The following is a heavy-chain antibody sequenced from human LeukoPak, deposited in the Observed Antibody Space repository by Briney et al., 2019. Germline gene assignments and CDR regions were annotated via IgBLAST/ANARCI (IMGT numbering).Heavy chain of an antibody. Sequence: KPSETLSLTCTVSGGSISSSSYYWGWIRQPPGKGLEWIGSIYYSGSTYYNPSLKSRVTISVDTSKNQFSLKLSSVTAADTAVYYCARAPLAYCGGDCRYYFDYWGQGTLVTVSS. CDR2: IYYSGST. D-gene: IGHD2-21*02. J-gene: IGHJ4*02. CDR3: ARAPLAYCGGDCRYYFDY. CDR1: GGSISSSSYY. V-gene: IGHV4-39*01.